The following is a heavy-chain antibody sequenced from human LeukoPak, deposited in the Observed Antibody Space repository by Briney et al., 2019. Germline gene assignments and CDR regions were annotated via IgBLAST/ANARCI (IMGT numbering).Heavy chain of an antibody. Sequence: GRSLRLAWAVAGFTFDNYAMHWVRQAPGKGLEWVSCISWNVGSIGYADSGEGRFTTATGNAKNSLYLQMNRLTGEATDLSLCASAGGYSRGTFDYWGEGTLATVSS. CDR2: ISWNVGSI. CDR1: GFTFDNYA. V-gene: IGHV3-9*01. D-gene: IGHD6-13*01. J-gene: IGHJ4*02. CDR3: ASAGGYSRGTFDY.